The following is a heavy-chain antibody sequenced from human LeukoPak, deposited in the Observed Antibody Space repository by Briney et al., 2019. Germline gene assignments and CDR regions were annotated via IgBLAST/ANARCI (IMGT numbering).Heavy chain of an antibody. CDR1: GFTFSSYS. CDR2: ISSSSSYI. J-gene: IGHJ4*02. V-gene: IGHV3-21*01. D-gene: IGHD2-15*01. Sequence: GGSLRLSCAASGFTFSSYSMNWVRQAPGKGLEWVSSISSSSSYIYYADSVKGRFTISRDNAKNSLYLQMNSLRAEDTAVYYCARGAVVAATPFDYWGQGTLVTVSS. CDR3: ARGAVVAATPFDY.